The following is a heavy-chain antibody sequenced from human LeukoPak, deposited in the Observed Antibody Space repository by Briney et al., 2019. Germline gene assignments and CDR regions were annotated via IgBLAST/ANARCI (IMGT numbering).Heavy chain of an antibody. D-gene: IGHD4/OR15-4a*01. Sequence: GGSLRLSCVASGITFSNYAMSWVRQAPGEGLEWVSGISDNGGGTYYADSVKGRFTISRDNSKNMLYLRMNSLRAEDTAVYYCAKESGALGAPLYDYWGQGILVTGSS. CDR2: ISDNGGGT. CDR1: GITFSNYA. V-gene: IGHV3-23*01. CDR3: AKESGALGAPLYDY. J-gene: IGHJ4*02.